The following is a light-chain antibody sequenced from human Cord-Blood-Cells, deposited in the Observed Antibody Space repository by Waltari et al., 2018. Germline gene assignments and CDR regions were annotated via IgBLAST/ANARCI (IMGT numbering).Light chain of an antibody. CDR3: SSYTSSSTLV. CDR2: EVS. Sequence: QSALTQPASVSGSPGQSITISCTGTSSDVGGYNYVSWYQPHPGKAPKLMIYEVSNRPSRVSNRFSGSKSGNPAALTIAGLQAEDEADYYCSSYTSSSTLVFGTGTKVTVL. J-gene: IGLJ1*01. CDR1: SSDVGGYNY. V-gene: IGLV2-14*01.